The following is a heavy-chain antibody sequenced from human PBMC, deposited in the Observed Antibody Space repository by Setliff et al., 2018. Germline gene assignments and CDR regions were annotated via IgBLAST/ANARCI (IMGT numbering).Heavy chain of an antibody. CDR1: DVSISGYY. V-gene: IGHV4-4*08. Sequence: PSETLSLTCTVSDVSISGYYWSWIRQPPGMGLEWIGYIHSSGRSNYNPSLKSRVTTSIDTSKNQFSLKLSSVTAADTAVYYCARGFDVCGGGACYTDGPYYFDYWGLGTLVTVSS. J-gene: IGHJ4*02. D-gene: IGHD2-21*02. CDR3: ARGFDVCGGGACYTDGPYYFDY. CDR2: IHSSGRS.